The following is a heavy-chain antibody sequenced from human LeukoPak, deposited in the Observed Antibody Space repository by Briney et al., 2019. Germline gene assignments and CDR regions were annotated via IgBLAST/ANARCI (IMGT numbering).Heavy chain of an antibody. CDR1: GCNLSDCS. D-gene: IGHD1-1*01. J-gene: IGHJ3*01. CDR2: LDPETGEM. CDR3: ATEYSSGIDVLHY. Sequence: ASMKLSCKVCGCNLSDCSLHWVGQRPGEGLEWMGGLDPETGEMVYAQKFQGRVTMSEDISTDTAYMQLMCLRSQATAIYYCATEYSSGIDVLHYWGQGTRVTVTS. V-gene: IGHV1-24*01.